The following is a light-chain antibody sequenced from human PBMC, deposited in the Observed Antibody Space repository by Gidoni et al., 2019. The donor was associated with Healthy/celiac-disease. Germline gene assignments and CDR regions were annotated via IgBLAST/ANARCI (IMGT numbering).Light chain of an antibody. V-gene: IGKV3-11*01. CDR2: DAS. Sequence: EIVLTQSPATLSLSPGGRATLSCRASQSVSSYLAWYQQKHGQAPRLLIYDASNRATGIPARFSGSGSGTDFTLTISSLEPEDFAVYYCQQRSNWPPTFXGXTKVEIK. CDR1: QSVSSY. J-gene: IGKJ4*01. CDR3: QQRSNWPPT.